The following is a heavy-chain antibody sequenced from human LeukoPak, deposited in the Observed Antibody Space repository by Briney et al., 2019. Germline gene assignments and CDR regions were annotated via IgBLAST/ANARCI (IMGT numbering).Heavy chain of an antibody. CDR2: ISSNGGST. CDR3: ARGRGDY. V-gene: IGHV3-64*01. J-gene: IGHJ4*02. Sequence: GGSLRLSCVASGFTFSNYAMHWVRQAPGKGLEYVSAISSNGGSTYYANSVKGRFTISRDNSKNTLYLQMGSLRAEDTAVYYCARGRGDYWGQGTLVTVSS. D-gene: IGHD3-10*01. CDR1: GFTFSNYA.